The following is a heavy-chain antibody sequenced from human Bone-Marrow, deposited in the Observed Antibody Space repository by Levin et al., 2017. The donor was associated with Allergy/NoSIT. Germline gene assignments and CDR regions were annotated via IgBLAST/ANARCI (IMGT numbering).Heavy chain of an antibody. CDR1: GFTVSSNY. D-gene: IGHD2-2*01. CDR3: AREVVVVPAAKGEDYYGMDV. Sequence: GGSLRLSCAASGFTVSSNYMSWVRQAPGKGLEWVSVIYSGGSTYYADSVKGRFTISRDNSKNTLYLQMNSLRAEDTAVYYCAREVVVVPAAKGEDYYGMDVWGQGTTVTVSS. J-gene: IGHJ6*02. V-gene: IGHV3-53*01. CDR2: IYSGGST.